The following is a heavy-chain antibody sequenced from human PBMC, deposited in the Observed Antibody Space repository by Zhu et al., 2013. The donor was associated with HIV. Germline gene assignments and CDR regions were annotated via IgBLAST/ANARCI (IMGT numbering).Heavy chain of an antibody. J-gene: IGHJ4*02. D-gene: IGHD2-21*02. Sequence: VQLVESGGGVVQPGRSLRLSCAASGFTFSSYGMHWVRQAPGKGLEWVAVISYDGSNKYYADSVKGRFTISRDNSKNTLYLQMNSLRAEDTAVYYCAKGGLLLAYCGGDCYRGDYWGQGTLVTGLL. CDR1: GFTFSSYG. CDR3: AKGGLLLAYCGGDCYRGDY. CDR2: ISYDGSNK. V-gene: IGHV3-30*18.